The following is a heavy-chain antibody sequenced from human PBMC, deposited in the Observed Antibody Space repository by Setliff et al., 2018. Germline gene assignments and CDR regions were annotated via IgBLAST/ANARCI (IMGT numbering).Heavy chain of an antibody. CDR3: AREREADHASGTNSRLHEAFDV. CDR1: GFTFSSLW. D-gene: IGHD2-8*01. CDR2: INQVGNAR. Sequence: GGSLRLSCAASGFTFSSLWMSWVRQAPGRGLEWVANINQVGNARYYVDSVKGRFTISRDNSNNTVYLQMDSLRAEDTAVYYCAREREADHASGTNSRLHEAFDVWGRGTMVTVSS. V-gene: IGHV3-7*03. J-gene: IGHJ3*01.